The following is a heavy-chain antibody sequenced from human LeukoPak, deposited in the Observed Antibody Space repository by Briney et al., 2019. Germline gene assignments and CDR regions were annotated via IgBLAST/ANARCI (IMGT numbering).Heavy chain of an antibody. J-gene: IGHJ4*02. CDR2: INHSGST. D-gene: IGHD3-16*02. CDR1: GGSFSGYY. CDR3: ARDRYVWGSYRYSLFDY. Sequence: PSETLSLTCAVYGGSFSGYYWSWIRQPPGKGLEWIGEINHSGSTNYNPSLKSRVTISVDTSKNQFSLKLSSVTAADTAVYYCARDRYVWGSYRYSLFDYWGQGTLVTVSS. V-gene: IGHV4-34*01.